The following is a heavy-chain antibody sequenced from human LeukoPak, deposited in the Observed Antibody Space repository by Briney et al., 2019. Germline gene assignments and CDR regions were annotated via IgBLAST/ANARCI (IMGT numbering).Heavy chain of an antibody. V-gene: IGHV1-18*01. D-gene: IGHD3-10*01. CDR3: ARPGTRFGELFDWFDP. CDR2: ISGYNGNT. Sequence: ASVKVSCKASGYTFITYGITWVRQAPGQGLEWMAWISGYNGNTNYAQNLQGRVTMTIDTSTTTAYMELRTLRPDDTAVYYCARPGTRFGELFDWFDPWGQGTLVTVSS. J-gene: IGHJ5*02. CDR1: GYTFITYG.